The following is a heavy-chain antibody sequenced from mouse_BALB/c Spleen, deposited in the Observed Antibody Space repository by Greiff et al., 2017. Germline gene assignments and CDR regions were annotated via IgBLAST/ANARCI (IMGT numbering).Heavy chain of an antibody. D-gene: IGHD2-3*01. Sequence: EVKLQESGPGLVKPSQSLSLTCSVTGYSITSGYYRNWIRQFPGNKLEWMGYISYDGSNNYNPSLKNRISITRDTSKNQFFLKLNSVTTEDTATYNCAIIYDGLDYWGQGTTLTVSS. CDR2: ISYDGSN. CDR1: GYSITSGYY. CDR3: AIIYDGLDY. V-gene: IGHV3-6*02. J-gene: IGHJ2*01.